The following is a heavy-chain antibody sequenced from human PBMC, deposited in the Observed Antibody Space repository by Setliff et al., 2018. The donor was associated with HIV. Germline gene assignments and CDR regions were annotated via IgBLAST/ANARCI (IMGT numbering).Heavy chain of an antibody. V-gene: IGHV4-39*07. CDR3: ARGSHGTSWTDY. CDR2: IYYSGTT. Sequence: PSETLSLTCTVSGGSISSTNYYWCWIRQTPGKGLEWIGSIYYSGTTYYNPSLKSRVTMSVDTSTSRLSLKVQSVTAADTAMYYCARGSHGTSWTDYWGQGTLVTVSS. CDR1: GGSISSTNYY. D-gene: IGHD6-13*01. J-gene: IGHJ4*02.